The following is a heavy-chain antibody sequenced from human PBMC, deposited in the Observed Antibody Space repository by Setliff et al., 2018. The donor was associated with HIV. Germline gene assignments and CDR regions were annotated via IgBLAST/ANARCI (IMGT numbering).Heavy chain of an antibody. CDR3: ARGPAEWQIVVVPAAHWYFDL. CDR2: INHSGST. V-gene: IGHV4-34*01. CDR1: GGSFSGYY. D-gene: IGHD2-2*01. J-gene: IGHJ2*01. Sequence: SETLSLTCAVYGGSFSGYYWNWIRQSPGKGLEWIGEINHSGSTNYNPSLKSRITISVDTSKKQFSLKLNSVTAADTAVYYCARGPAEWQIVVVPAAHWYFDLWGRGTLGTSPQ.